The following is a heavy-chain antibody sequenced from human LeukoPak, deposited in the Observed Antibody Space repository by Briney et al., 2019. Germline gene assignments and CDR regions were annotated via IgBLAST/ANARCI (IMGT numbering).Heavy chain of an antibody. CDR3: ARGLGSSWPYYYYGMDV. CDR2: IYYSGST. D-gene: IGHD6-13*01. V-gene: IGHV4-59*01. Sequence: SETLSLTCTVSGGSISSYYWSWIRQPPGKGLEWIGYIYYSGSTNCNPSLKSRVTISVDTSKNQFSLKLSSVTAADTAVYYCARGLGSSWPYYYYGMDVWGQGTTVTVSS. CDR1: GGSISSYY. J-gene: IGHJ6*02.